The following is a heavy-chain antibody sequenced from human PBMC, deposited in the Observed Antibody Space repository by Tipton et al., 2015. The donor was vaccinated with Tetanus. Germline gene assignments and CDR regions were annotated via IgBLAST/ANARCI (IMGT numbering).Heavy chain of an antibody. V-gene: IGHV3-33*01. CDR3: AREADCSGGSCFSGDFDN. J-gene: IGHJ4*02. D-gene: IGHD2-15*01. Sequence: SLRLSCAASGFIFSSYCIHWVRQAPGKGLEWVAGSWYDGTDKYYADSVKGRFTISRDNSKNTLNQQMNSLRAEDTAVYYCAREADCSGGSCFSGDFDNWGQGTPVTVSS. CDR2: SWYDGTDK. CDR1: GFIFSSYC.